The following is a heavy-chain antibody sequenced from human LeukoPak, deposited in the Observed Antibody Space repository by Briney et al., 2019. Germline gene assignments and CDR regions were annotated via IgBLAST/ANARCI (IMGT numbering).Heavy chain of an antibody. Sequence: GGSLRLSCAASGFTFSSYSMNWVRQAPGRGLEWVSSISGSRDYIYYAESMKGRFTISRDNAKNSLYLQMNSLRVEDTAVYYCAKTYGSLYYYGMDVWGQGTTVTVPS. J-gene: IGHJ6*02. V-gene: IGHV3-21*01. CDR1: GFTFSSYS. D-gene: IGHD3-10*01. CDR2: ISGSRDYI. CDR3: AKTYGSLYYYGMDV.